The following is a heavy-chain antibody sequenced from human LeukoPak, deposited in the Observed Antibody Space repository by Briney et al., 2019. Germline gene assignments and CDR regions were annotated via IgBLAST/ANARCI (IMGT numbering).Heavy chain of an antibody. CDR2: IYYSGST. Sequence: SETLSLTCTVSGGSISSYYWSWIRQPPGKGLEWIGYIYYSGSTNYNPSLKSRVTISVDTSKNQFSLKLSSVTAADTAVYYCARADYYDSSVGAFDIWGQGTVVTVSS. D-gene: IGHD3-22*01. J-gene: IGHJ3*02. CDR3: ARADYYDSSVGAFDI. CDR1: GGSISSYY. V-gene: IGHV4-59*01.